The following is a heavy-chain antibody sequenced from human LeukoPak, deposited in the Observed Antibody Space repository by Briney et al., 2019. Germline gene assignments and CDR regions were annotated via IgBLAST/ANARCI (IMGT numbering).Heavy chain of an antibody. Sequence: PWGSLRLSCATSGFTFSGFDMTWVRQAPGKGLQWVSSISGSGADTDYADFVKGRFTISRDNSKNTLYLQMNFLRLDDTAIYYCAKGPRTGSTSYFDYWGQGTLVTVSS. CDR3: AKGPRTGSTSYFDY. J-gene: IGHJ4*02. CDR2: ISGSGADT. CDR1: GFTFSGFD. V-gene: IGHV3-23*01. D-gene: IGHD3/OR15-3a*01.